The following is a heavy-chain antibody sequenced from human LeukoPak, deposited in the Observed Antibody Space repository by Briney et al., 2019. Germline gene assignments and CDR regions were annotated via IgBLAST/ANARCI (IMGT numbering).Heavy chain of an antibody. Sequence: PGRSLRLSCAASGFTFSSYAMHWVRQAPGKGLEWVAVISYDGSNKYYADSVKGRFTISRDNSKNTLYLQINSLRAEDTAVYYCARDWRWLTYFDYWGQGTLVTVSS. CDR1: GFTFSSYA. CDR2: ISYDGSNK. CDR3: ARDWRWLTYFDY. J-gene: IGHJ4*02. D-gene: IGHD2-15*01. V-gene: IGHV3-30*04.